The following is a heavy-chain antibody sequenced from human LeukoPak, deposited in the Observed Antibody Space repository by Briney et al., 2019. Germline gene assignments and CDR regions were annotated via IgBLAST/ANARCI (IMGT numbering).Heavy chain of an antibody. J-gene: IGHJ6*03. V-gene: IGHV4-30-2*01. CDR3: ARCLATPYYYYYMDV. CDR1: GGSISNGGYY. D-gene: IGHD2-15*01. CDR2: IYHSGST. Sequence: SETLSLTCTVSGGSISNGGYYWSWIRQPPGKGLEWIGYIYHSGSTYYNPSLKSQVTISVDRSKNQFSLKLSSVTAADTAVYYCARCLATPYYYYYMDVWGKGTTVTVSS.